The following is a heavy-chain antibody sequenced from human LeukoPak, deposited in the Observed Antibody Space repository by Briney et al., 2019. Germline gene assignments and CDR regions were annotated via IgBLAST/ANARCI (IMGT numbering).Heavy chain of an antibody. V-gene: IGHV3-23*01. D-gene: IGHD3-22*01. CDR2: ISGSGDST. CDR1: EFSFGNYA. CDR3: AKFDVRYGYYDSSGYYAPFDY. J-gene: IGHJ4*02. Sequence: GGSLRLSCAASEFSFGNYAVHWVRQAPGKGLEWVSAISGSGDSTYYADSVKGRFTISRDNSKNTLYLQMNSLRAEDTAVYYCAKFDVRYGYYDSSGYYAPFDYWGQGTLVTVSS.